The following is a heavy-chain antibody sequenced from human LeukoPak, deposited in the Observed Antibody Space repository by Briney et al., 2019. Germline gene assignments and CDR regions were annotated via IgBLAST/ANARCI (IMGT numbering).Heavy chain of an antibody. D-gene: IGHD3-10*01. J-gene: IGHJ3*02. CDR1: GGSISSYY. CDR2: IYYSGST. CDR3: ATLWFGEIKGAFDI. Sequence: SETLSLTCTVSGGSISSYYWSWIRQPPGKGLEWIGYIYYSGSTNYNPSLKSRVTISVDTSKNQFSLKLSSVTAADTAVYYCATLWFGEIKGAFDIWGQGTMVTVSS. V-gene: IGHV4-59*08.